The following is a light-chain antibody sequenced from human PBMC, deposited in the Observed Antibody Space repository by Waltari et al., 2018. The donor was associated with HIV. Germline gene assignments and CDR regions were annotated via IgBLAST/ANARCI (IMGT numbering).Light chain of an antibody. CDR2: DVS. CDR3: CSHAGSYTYV. CDR1: SSDVGGYNY. V-gene: IGLV2-11*01. J-gene: IGLJ1*01. Sequence: QSALTQPRSVSGSPGQSVTISCTGTSSDVGGYNYVSWYQQHPGKAPKLMIYDVSKRPSGVPDRFSGSKSGNTASLTISGRQAEDEADYYCCSHAGSYTYVFGTGTKVTVL.